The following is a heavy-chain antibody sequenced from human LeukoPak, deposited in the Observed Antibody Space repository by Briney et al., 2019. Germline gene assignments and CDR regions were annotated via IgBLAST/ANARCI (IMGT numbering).Heavy chain of an antibody. J-gene: IGHJ4*02. V-gene: IGHV3-23*01. CDR2: ISGSGGST. CDR3: AKDRKLRYLDWKYYFDY. Sequence: PGGSLRLSCAASGFTFSSYAMSWVRQAPGKGLEWVSAISGSGGSTYYADSVKGRFTISRGNSKNTLYLQMNSLRAEDTAVYYCAKDRKLRYLDWKYYFDYWGQGTLVTVSS. CDR1: GFTFSSYA. D-gene: IGHD3-9*01.